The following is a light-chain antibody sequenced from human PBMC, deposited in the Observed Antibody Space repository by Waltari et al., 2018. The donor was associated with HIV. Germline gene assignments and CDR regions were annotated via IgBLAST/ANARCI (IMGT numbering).Light chain of an antibody. CDR1: QSLLYTHEENY. V-gene: IGKV2-28*01. CDR3: REALQTPFT. J-gene: IGKJ2*01. Sequence: IVLTQSPLSLPVTPGEPASISCRSTQSLLYTHEENYLDWYLQRPGQVPQLWIDWGANRASGVPDRFSGRGSGKEFTLKIRRVEAGDVGVYDGREALQTPFTFGQGTKVEIK. CDR2: WGA.